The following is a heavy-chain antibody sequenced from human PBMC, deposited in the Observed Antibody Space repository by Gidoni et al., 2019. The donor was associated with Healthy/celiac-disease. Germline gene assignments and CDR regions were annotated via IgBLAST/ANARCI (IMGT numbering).Heavy chain of an antibody. Sequence: QVQLVESGGGVVQPGRSLRLSCAASGFTFSSYAMHWVRPAPGRGLEWVAVMSYDGSNKYYADSVKGRFTISRDNSKNTLYLQMNSLRAEDTAVYYCARDAGVYNYFDYWGQGTLVTVSS. D-gene: IGHD6-13*01. V-gene: IGHV3-30-3*01. CDR2: MSYDGSNK. J-gene: IGHJ4*02. CDR1: GFTFSSYA. CDR3: ARDAGVYNYFDY.